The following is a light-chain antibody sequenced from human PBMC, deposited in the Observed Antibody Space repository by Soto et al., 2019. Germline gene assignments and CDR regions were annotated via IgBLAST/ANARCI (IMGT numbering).Light chain of an antibody. Sequence: EIVMTQSPATLSVSPGERATLSCRASQSVSSDLAWYQQKPGQAPRLLIYGASTRAIGVPARFSGSGSGTEFALTISSLQSEDFAVYYCQQFLNWPWTFGQGTKVEIK. CDR3: QQFLNWPWT. CDR2: GAS. CDR1: QSVSSD. J-gene: IGKJ1*01. V-gene: IGKV3-15*01.